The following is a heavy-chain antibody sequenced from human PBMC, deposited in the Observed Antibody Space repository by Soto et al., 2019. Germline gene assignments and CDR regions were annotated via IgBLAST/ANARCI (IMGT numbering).Heavy chain of an antibody. V-gene: IGHV3-30*18. J-gene: IGHJ5*02. CDR1: GFTFSSYG. D-gene: IGHD6-19*01. Sequence: QVQLVESGGGVVQPGRSLRLSCAASGFTFSSYGMHWVRQAPGKGLEWVAVISYDGSNKYYADSVKGRFTISRDNSKNTLYLQMNSLRAEDTAVYYCAKGRRLLALAGLFDPWGQGTLVTVSS. CDR3: AKGRRLLALAGLFDP. CDR2: ISYDGSNK.